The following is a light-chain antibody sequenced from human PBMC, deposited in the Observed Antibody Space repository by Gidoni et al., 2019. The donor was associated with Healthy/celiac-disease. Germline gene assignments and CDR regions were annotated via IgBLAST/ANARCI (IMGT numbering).Light chain of an antibody. Sequence: LTQSPATLSLSPGERATLSCRASQSVSSYLAWYQQKPGQAPRLLIYDASNMATGIPARFSGSGSGTDFTLTISSREPEDFAVDYCQQRSNWTFGQGTKVEIK. V-gene: IGKV3-11*01. CDR3: QQRSNWT. CDR2: DAS. J-gene: IGKJ1*01. CDR1: QSVSSY.